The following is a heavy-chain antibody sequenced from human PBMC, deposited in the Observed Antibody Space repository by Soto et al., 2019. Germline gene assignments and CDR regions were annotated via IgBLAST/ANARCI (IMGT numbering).Heavy chain of an antibody. CDR3: ARSYSSSSEVDY. CDR1: GYTFTGYY. Sequence: ASVKVSCKASGYTFTGYYMHLVRQAPGQGLEWMGWINPNSGGTNYAQKFQGWVTMTRDTSISTAYMELSRLRSDDTAVYYCARSYSSSSEVDYWGQGTLVTVSS. V-gene: IGHV1-2*04. D-gene: IGHD6-6*01. CDR2: INPNSGGT. J-gene: IGHJ4*02.